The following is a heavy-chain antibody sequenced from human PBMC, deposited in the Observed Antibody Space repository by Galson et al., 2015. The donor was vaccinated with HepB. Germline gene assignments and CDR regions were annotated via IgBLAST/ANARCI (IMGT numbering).Heavy chain of an antibody. D-gene: IGHD4-23*01. CDR3: ARGGAAGLRWYTRGFVFDY. CDR1: GYTFTSYG. Sequence: SVKVSCKASGYTFTSYGISWVRQAPGQGLEWMGWISAYNGNTNYAQKLQGRVTMTTDTSTSTAYMELRSLRSDDTAVYYCARGGAAGLRWYTRGFVFDYWGQGTLVTVSS. J-gene: IGHJ4*02. CDR2: ISAYNGNT. V-gene: IGHV1-18*01.